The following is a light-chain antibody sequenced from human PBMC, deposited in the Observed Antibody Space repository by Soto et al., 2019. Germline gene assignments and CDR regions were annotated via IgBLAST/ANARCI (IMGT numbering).Light chain of an antibody. Sequence: QSVLTQPASVSGSPGQSITISCTGTSSDVGGYNYVSWSQQHPGKAPKLLISEVSNRPSGVSNRFSGSKSGNTASLTISGLQADDEADYYCSSYTASSTLLFGTWTKVTVL. CDR3: SSYTASSTLL. V-gene: IGLV2-14*03. CDR1: SSDVGGYNY. CDR2: EVS. J-gene: IGLJ1*01.